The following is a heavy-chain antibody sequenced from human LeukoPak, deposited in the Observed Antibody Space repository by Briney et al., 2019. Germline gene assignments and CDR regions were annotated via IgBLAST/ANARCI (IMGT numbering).Heavy chain of an antibody. CDR3: AKDANFEWPYYFDY. CDR2: ISWNSGSI. D-gene: IGHD3-3*01. V-gene: IGHV3-9*01. CDR1: GFTFDDYA. Sequence: RTGGSLRLSCAASGFTFDDYAMHWVRQAPGKGLEWVSGISWNSGSIGYADSVKGRFTISRDNAKNSLYLQMNSRRAEDTALYYCAKDANFEWPYYFDYWGQGTLVTVSS. J-gene: IGHJ4*02.